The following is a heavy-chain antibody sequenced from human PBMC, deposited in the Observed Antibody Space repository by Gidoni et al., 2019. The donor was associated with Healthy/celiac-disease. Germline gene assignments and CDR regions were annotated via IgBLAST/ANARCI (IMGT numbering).Heavy chain of an antibody. CDR3: TTGGITMVRGVRTTKG. CDR2: IKSKTDGGTT. CDR1: GFPSSNAW. V-gene: IGHV3-15*01. J-gene: IGHJ4*02. D-gene: IGHD3-10*01. Sequence: EVQLVESGGGLVKPGGSLRLSCAASGFPSSNAWLRWVRQAPGKGREWVGRIKSKTDGGTTDYAAPVKGRFTISRDDSKNTLYLQMNSLKTEDTAVYYCTTGGITMVRGVRTTKGWGQGTLVTVSS.